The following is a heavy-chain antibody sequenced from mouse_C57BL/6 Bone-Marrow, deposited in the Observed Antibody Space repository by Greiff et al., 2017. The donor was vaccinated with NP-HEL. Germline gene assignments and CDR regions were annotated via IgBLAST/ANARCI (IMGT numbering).Heavy chain of an antibody. J-gene: IGHJ2*01. Sequence: EVKVVESGGGLVKPGGSLKLSCAASGFTFSSYTMSWVRQTPEKRLEWVATISGGGGNTYYPYSVKGRFTISRDNAKNTLYLQMSSLRSEDTALYDCARRGYYYPGYLDYWGQGTTLTVSS. CDR3: ARRGYYYPGYLDY. CDR2: ISGGGGNT. D-gene: IGHD1-1*01. V-gene: IGHV5-9*01. CDR1: GFTFSSYT.